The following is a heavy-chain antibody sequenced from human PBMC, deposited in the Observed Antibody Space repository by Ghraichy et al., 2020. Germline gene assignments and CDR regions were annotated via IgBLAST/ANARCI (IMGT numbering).Heavy chain of an antibody. V-gene: IGHV4-4*02. J-gene: IGHJ5*02. CDR2: IYHSGST. CDR3: AMKGSSGWYSRKWFDP. D-gene: IGHD6-19*01. CDR1: GGSISSSNW. Sequence: SETLSLTCAVSGGSISSSNWWSWVRQPPGKGLEWIGEIYHSGSTNYNLSLKSRVTISVDKSKNQFSLRLSSVTAADTAVYYCAMKGSSGWYSRKWFDPWGQGTLVTVSS.